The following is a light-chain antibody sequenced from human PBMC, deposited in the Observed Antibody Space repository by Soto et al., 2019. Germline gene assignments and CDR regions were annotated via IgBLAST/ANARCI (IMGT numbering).Light chain of an antibody. V-gene: IGLV1-44*01. J-gene: IGLJ1*01. CDR2: NNN. CDR1: SSNIGSNT. Sequence: QSVLTQPPSASGTPGQRVIISSSGSSSNIGSNTVNWYQQLPGTAPKLLIYNNNQRPSGVPDRFSGSKSGTSASLAISGLQSEDEADYYCAAWDDSLNGLVFGTGTKLTVL. CDR3: AAWDDSLNGLV.